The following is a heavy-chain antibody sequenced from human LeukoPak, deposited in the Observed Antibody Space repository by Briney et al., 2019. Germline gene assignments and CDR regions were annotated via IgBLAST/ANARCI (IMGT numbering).Heavy chain of an antibody. CDR3: ARRSENWNSYFFDY. J-gene: IGHJ4*02. Sequence: KASETLSLTCTVSGGSISSYYWTWIRQPPGKGLECIGYIYYSGSTNYNPSLKSRVTISVDTSKNQFSLNLSSVTAADTAVYYCARRSENWNSYFFDYWGQGTLVTVSS. V-gene: IGHV4-59*08. CDR1: GGSISSYY. D-gene: IGHD1-7*01. CDR2: IYYSGST.